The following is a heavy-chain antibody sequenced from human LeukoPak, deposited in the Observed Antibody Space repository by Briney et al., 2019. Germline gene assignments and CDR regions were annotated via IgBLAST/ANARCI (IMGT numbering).Heavy chain of an antibody. CDR1: GYTFTSYD. D-gene: IGHD7-27*01. CDR2: MNPNCGNT. CDR3: ARGGYTTGDMDV. V-gene: IGHV1-8*01. J-gene: IGHJ6*02. Sequence: ASVKVSCKASGYTFTSYDINWVRQATGQGLEWMGWMNPNCGNTGYAQKFQGRVTMTRNTSISTAYMELSSLRSEDTAVYYCARGGYTTGDMDVWGQGTTVTVSS.